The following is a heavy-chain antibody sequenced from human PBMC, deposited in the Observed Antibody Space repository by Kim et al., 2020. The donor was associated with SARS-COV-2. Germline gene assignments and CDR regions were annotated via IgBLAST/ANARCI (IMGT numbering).Heavy chain of an antibody. CDR3: AREAGASYHYYYFMDG. CDR2: IIPVLGIG. Sequence: SVKVSCKASGGTFSNHAISWVRQVPGQGLEWMGRIIPVLGIGNYAPKFQGRVTITADKSTTTAYMQLSGLTSEDTAVYFCAREAGASYHYYYFMDGWGK. D-gene: IGHD6-19*01. J-gene: IGHJ6*03. CDR1: GGTFSNHA. V-gene: IGHV1-69*04.